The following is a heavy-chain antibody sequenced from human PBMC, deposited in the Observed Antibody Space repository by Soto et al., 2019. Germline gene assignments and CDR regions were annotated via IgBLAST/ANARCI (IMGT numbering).Heavy chain of an antibody. Sequence: PSETLSFTCAVNGGSLSGYYWSWIRQSPGKGLEWIGEINHRGSSDYNPSLKSRVTISIDASKNHVTLELISVTAADTAVYYCARSDNRNSLYGVDVWGQGTAVTVSS. CDR2: INHRGSS. CDR1: GGSLSGYY. D-gene: IGHD1-7*01. V-gene: IGHV4-34*01. CDR3: ARSDNRNSLYGVDV. J-gene: IGHJ6*02.